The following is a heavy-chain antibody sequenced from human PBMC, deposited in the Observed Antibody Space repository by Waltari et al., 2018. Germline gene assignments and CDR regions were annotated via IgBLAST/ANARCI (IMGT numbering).Heavy chain of an antibody. CDR3: ATPLYDSSGYYPYYYYYYMDV. D-gene: IGHD3-22*01. CDR2: VDPEDGET. J-gene: IGHJ6*03. CDR1: GYTFTDYY. Sequence: EVQLVQSGAEVKKPGATVKISCKASGYTFTDYYMHWVQQAPGKGLEWMGRVDPEDGETIYAEKFQGRVTITADTSTDTAYMELSSLRSEDTAVYYCATPLYDSSGYYPYYYYYYMDVWGKGTTVTVSS. V-gene: IGHV1-69-2*01.